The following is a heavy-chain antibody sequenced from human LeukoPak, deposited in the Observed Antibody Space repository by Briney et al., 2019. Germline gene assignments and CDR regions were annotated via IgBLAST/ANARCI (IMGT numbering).Heavy chain of an antibody. CDR1: GFTVSSNY. CDR2: ISGSGHRT. V-gene: IGHV3-23*01. J-gene: IGHJ4*02. D-gene: IGHD3-16*01. Sequence: GGSLRLSCAASGFTVSSNYMSWVRQAPGKGLEWVSGISGSGHRTYYADSVEGRFTISRDNSKSTLYLQMNSLRAEDTAVYYCAKDWGEYFDYVWGSFTSFDSWGQGTLVTVSS. CDR3: AKDWGEYFDYVWGSFTSFDS.